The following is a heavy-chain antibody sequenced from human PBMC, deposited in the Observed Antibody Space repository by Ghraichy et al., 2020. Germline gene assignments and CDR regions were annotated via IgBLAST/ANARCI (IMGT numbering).Heavy chain of an antibody. V-gene: IGHV4-30-2*01. J-gene: IGHJ5*02. Sequence: SETLSLTCAVSGGSISSGGYSWSWIRQPPGKGLEWIGYIYHGGGTYYNPSLKSRVTISMDKSKTQFSLKLNSMTAADTAVYFCAAARIQKWLSFDPWGQGTLVTGSS. D-gene: IGHD5-18*01. CDR1: GGSISSGGYS. CDR3: AAARIQKWLSFDP. CDR2: IYHGGGT.